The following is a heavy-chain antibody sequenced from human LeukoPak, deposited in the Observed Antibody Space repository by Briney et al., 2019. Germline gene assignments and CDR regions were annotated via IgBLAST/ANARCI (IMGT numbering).Heavy chain of an antibody. Sequence: SETLSLTCTVSGGSISSSSYYWGWIRQPPGKGLEWIGSIYYSGSTYYNPSLKSRVTISVDTSKNQFSLKLSSVTAADTAVYYCASRPWELRGYFQHWGQGTLVTVSS. CDR3: ASRPWELRGYFQH. CDR1: GGSISSSSYY. J-gene: IGHJ1*01. D-gene: IGHD1-26*01. CDR2: IYYSGST. V-gene: IGHV4-39*07.